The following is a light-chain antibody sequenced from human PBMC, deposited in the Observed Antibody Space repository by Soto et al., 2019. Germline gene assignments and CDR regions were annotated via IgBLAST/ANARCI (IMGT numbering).Light chain of an antibody. CDR2: GAS. V-gene: IGKV3-20*01. Sequence: EIVLTQSPGTLSLSPGERATLSCRASQSVSSSYLAWYQQKPGQAPRLLIYGASSRATGIPYRFSGSGSGTDFTLTISRLEPEDFAVYYCQKYGSSLFTFGPGTKVDIK. CDR1: QSVSSSY. J-gene: IGKJ3*01. CDR3: QKYGSSLFT.